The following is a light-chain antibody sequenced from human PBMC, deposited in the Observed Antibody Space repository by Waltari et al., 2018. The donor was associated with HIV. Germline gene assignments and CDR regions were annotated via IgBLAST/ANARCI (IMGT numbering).Light chain of an antibody. J-gene: IGLJ3*02. Sequence: QSALTQPASVSGSPGQSITISCTGTSSNVGNYNLVSWYQHHPGKAPKLLIYEVSNRPSGVSNRFSGSKSGNTASLTISGLQAEDEADYYCSSYAGSSTWVFGGGTKLTVL. CDR2: EVS. CDR1: SSNVGNYNL. V-gene: IGLV2-14*02. CDR3: SSYAGSSTWV.